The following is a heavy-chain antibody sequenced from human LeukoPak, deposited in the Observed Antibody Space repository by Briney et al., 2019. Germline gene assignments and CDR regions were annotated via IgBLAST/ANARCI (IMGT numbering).Heavy chain of an antibody. CDR2: MSPNSGNT. J-gene: IGHJ4*02. V-gene: IGHV1-8*01. D-gene: IGHD2-8*01. CDR3: ARGRFYRYCTNGVCYSY. Sequence: GASVKVSCKASGYTFTSYDINWVRQATGQGLEWMGWMSPNSGNTGYAQKFQGRVTMTRNTSISTAYMELSSLRSEDTAVYYCARGRFYRYCTNGVCYSYWGQGTLVTVSS. CDR1: GYTFTSYD.